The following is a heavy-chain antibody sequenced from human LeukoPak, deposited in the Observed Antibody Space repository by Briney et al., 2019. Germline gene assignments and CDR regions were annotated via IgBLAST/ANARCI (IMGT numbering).Heavy chain of an antibody. V-gene: IGHV3-20*04. CDR2: INWNGGST. CDR1: GFTFDDYG. Sequence: GGSLRLSCAASGFTFDDYGMSWVRQAPGKGLEWVSGINWNGGSTGYADSVKGRFTISRDNAKNSLYLQMNSLRAEDTAVYYCARGTMVTTPYYFDYWGQGTLVTVSS. J-gene: IGHJ4*02. D-gene: IGHD4/OR15-4a*01. CDR3: ARGTMVTTPYYFDY.